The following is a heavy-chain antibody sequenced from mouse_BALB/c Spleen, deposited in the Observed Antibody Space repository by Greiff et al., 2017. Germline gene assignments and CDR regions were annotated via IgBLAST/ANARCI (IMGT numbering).Heavy chain of an antibody. D-gene: IGHD1-2*01. Sequence: EVKLQESGGGLVQPGGSLRLSCATSGFTFTDYYMSWVRQPPGKALEWLGFIRNKANGYTTEYSASVKGRFTISRDNSQSILYLQMNTLRAEDSATYYCARFTTATAWFAYWGQGTLVTVSA. V-gene: IGHV7-3*02. J-gene: IGHJ3*01. CDR1: GFTFTDYY. CDR3: ARFTTATAWFAY. CDR2: IRNKANGYTT.